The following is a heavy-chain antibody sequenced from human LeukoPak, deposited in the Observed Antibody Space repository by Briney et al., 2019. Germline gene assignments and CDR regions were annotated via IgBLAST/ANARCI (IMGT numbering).Heavy chain of an antibody. CDR1: GGSVSSGSYY. Sequence: SETLSLTCAVSGGSVSSGSYYWSWIRQPPGKGLEWIGYIYYSGSTNYNPSLKSRVTISVDTSKNQFSLKLSSVTAADTAVYHCAREAMYSYGNNFDYWGQGTLVTVSS. CDR2: IYYSGST. V-gene: IGHV4-61*01. J-gene: IGHJ4*02. D-gene: IGHD5-18*01. CDR3: AREAMYSYGNNFDY.